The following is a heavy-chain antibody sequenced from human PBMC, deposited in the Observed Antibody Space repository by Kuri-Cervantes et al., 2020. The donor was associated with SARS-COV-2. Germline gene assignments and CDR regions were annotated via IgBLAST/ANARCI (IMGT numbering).Heavy chain of an antibody. Sequence: ETLSLTCAASGFTFSSYAMSWVRQAPGKGLEWVSSISSSSSYIYYADSVKGRFTISRDNAKNSLYLQMNSLRAEDTAVYYCARVPNVVPAAIGGGYWGQGTLVTVSS. V-gene: IGHV3-21*01. CDR1: GFTFSSYA. D-gene: IGHD2-2*02. J-gene: IGHJ4*02. CDR3: ARVPNVVPAAIGGGY. CDR2: ISSSSSYI.